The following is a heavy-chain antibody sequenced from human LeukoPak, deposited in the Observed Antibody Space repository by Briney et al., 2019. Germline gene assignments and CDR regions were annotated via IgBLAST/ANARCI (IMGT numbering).Heavy chain of an antibody. CDR2: ISGSGGST. V-gene: IGHV3-23*01. CDR3: AKDLAGDYHFWY. J-gene: IGHJ4*02. Sequence: PGGSLRLSCAASGFTVSSNYMSWVRQAPGKGLEWVSAISGSGGSTYYADSVKGRFTISRDNSKNTLYLQMNSPRAEDTAVYYCAKDLAGDYHFWYWGQGTLVTVSS. D-gene: IGHD4-17*01. CDR1: GFTVSSNY.